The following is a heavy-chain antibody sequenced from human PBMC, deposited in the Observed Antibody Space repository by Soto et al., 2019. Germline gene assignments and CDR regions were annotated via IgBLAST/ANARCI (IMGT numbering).Heavy chain of an antibody. CDR2: ISIGSGSI. CDR1: GFTFSNYA. CDR3: VRDDRWAFDF. V-gene: IGHV3-48*02. J-gene: IGHJ3*01. D-gene: IGHD3-22*01. Sequence: VHLVASGGGLVQPGGSLRVSCAASGFTFSNYAMNWVRQAPGKGLEWVSYISIGSGSIFYADSVKGRFTISRDDAKNSLYLQMNTLRDEDTAVYYCVRDDRWAFDFWGQGTMVTVSS.